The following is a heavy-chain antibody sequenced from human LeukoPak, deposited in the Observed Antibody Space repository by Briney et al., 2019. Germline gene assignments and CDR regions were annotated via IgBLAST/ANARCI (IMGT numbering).Heavy chain of an antibody. V-gene: IGHV3-21*06. J-gene: IGHJ4*02. D-gene: IGHD2-2*01. Sequence: PGGSLRLSCAASGFAFSNYNMKWVRQAPGKGLEWVSFISTTSTYIYYADSVKGRFTVSRDNSKNLLYLQMDSLRVEDTAVYYCARAGTCSSTSCDGGIECWGQGTLVTVSS. CDR2: ISTTSTYI. CDR1: GFAFSNYN. CDR3: ARAGTCSSTSCDGGIEC.